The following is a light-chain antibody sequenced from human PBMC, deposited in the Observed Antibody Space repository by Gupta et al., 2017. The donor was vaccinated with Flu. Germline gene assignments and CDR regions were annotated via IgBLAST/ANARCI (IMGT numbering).Light chain of an antibody. J-gene: IGLJ2*01. CDR1: SRRKAY. CDR2: AKN. Sequence: GDSRRKAYASWYQQKPGQAPVLVIDAKNIRPSGIPDRFSGSSSGNTASLTITGARAEDEADYYCNSRDSTDNHQAVFGGGTKLTVL. CDR3: NSRDSTDNHQAV. V-gene: IGLV3-19*01.